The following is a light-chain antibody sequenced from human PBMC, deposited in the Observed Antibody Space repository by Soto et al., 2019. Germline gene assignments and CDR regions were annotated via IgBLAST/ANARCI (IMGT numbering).Light chain of an antibody. J-gene: IGKJ5*01. V-gene: IGKV1-6*01. CDR2: AAS. CDR3: LQDYNYFG. CDR1: QAIRDD. Sequence: GDRVTITCRASQAIRDDLGWYQQKPGKAPKLLIYAASSLQSGVPSRFSGSGYGTDFTLTITSLQPEDFATYYCLQDYNYFGFGQGTRLEIK.